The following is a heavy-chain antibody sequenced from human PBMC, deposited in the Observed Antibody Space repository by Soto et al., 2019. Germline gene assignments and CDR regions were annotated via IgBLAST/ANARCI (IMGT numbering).Heavy chain of an antibody. CDR3: ARALKVGSSSSRAFDI. D-gene: IGHD6-6*01. J-gene: IGHJ3*02. Sequence: PGGSLRLSCAASGFTVSSNYMSWVRQAPGKGLEWVSVIYSGGSTYYADSVKGRFTISRDNAKNSLYQQMNNLRDEDTVVFYCARALKVGSSSSRAFDIWGQGTMVTVSS. CDR1: GFTVSSNY. V-gene: IGHV3-66*01. CDR2: IYSGGST.